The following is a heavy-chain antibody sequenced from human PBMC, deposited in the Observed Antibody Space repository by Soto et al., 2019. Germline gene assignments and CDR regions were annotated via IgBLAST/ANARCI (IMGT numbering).Heavy chain of an antibody. J-gene: IGHJ6*02. V-gene: IGHV4-34*01. CDR3: ARVSGIYYYGMDV. D-gene: IGHD3-10*01. Sequence: SETLSLTCAVYGGSFSGYYWNWIRQPPGKGLEWIGEINHSGSTNYNPSLKSRVTISVDTSKNQFSLKPSSVTAADTAVYYCARVSGIYYYGMDVWGQGTTVTVSS. CDR2: INHSGST. CDR1: GGSFSGYY.